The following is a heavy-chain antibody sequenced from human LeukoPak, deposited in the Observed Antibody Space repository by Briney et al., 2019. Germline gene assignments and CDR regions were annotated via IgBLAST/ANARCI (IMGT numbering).Heavy chain of an antibody. D-gene: IGHD1-26*01. CDR2: IYYSGST. Sequence: SETLSLTCTVSGGSISSSGYYWGWIRQPPGKGLEWIASIYYSGSTYYNPSLKSRVTLSADTSKNQLSLKLSSLTAADTAVYYCARHEYSGSYYGLSWFDPWGQGTLVTVSS. CDR1: GGSISSSGYY. V-gene: IGHV4-39*01. J-gene: IGHJ5*02. CDR3: ARHEYSGSYYGLSWFDP.